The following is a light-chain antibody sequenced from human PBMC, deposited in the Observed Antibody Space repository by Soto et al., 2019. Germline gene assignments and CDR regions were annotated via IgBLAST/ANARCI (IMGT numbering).Light chain of an antibody. CDR1: SGSIASNY. CDR2: EDN. V-gene: IGLV6-57*03. J-gene: IGLJ7*01. CDR3: QSYDSSNLAV. Sequence: NFMLTQPHSVSESPGKTVTISCTRSSGSIASNYVQWYQQRPGSAPTTVIYEDNQRPSGVPDRFSGSIDSSSNSASLTISGLKTEDEADDYCQSYDSSNLAVFGGGTQLTVL.